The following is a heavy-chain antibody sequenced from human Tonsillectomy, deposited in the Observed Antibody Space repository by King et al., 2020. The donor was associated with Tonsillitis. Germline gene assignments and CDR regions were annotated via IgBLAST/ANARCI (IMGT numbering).Heavy chain of an antibody. CDR3: AREGRITGWFDL. CDR1: GDSVSTGSYY. J-gene: IGHJ5*02. CDR2: IYFTGTT. V-gene: IGHV4-61*03. D-gene: IGHD3-16*01. Sequence: VQLQESGPGLVKPSETLSLTCTVSGDSVSTGSYYWTWIRQPPGRGLEWIANIYFTGTTKFNSSLKSRGFISVDTSRNDFSLRLTSVTAADTAVYYCAREGRITGWFDLWGQGILVTVSS.